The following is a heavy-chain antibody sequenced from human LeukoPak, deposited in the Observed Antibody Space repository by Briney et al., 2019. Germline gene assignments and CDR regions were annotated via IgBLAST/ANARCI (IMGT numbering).Heavy chain of an antibody. J-gene: IGHJ5*02. D-gene: IGHD6-13*01. CDR2: ISGSGGST. CDR1: GFTFSSYA. V-gene: IGHV3-23*01. Sequence: PGGSLRLSCAASGFTFSSYAMSWVRQAPGKGLEWVSAISGSGGSTHYADSVKGRFTISRDNSKNTLYLQMNSLRVEDTAVYYCAKNWVASSWFNWFDPWGQGTLVTVSS. CDR3: AKNWVASSWFNWFDP.